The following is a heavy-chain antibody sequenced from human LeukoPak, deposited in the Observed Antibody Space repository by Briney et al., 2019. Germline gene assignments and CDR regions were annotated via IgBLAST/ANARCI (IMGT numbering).Heavy chain of an antibody. J-gene: IGHJ6*03. Sequence: SETLSLTCTVSGGSISSSSYYWGWIRQPPGKGVEGIGSIYYSGSTYYNPSLKSRVTRAVDTTKNQCAMKLSSVTAADTAVYCCARLDTSYYYYYMDVWGKGTTVTISS. CDR3: ARLDTSYYYYYMDV. CDR1: GGSISSSSYY. V-gene: IGHV4-39*06. CDR2: IYYSGST. D-gene: IGHD3-16*01.